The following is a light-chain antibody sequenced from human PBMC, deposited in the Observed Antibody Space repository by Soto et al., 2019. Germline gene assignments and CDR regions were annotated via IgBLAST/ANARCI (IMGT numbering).Light chain of an antibody. CDR1: RSDVGGYNY. V-gene: IGLV2-8*01. CDR3: SSYAGSNTV. J-gene: IGLJ2*01. Sequence: QSALTQPTSASGSPGQSVTISCTGTRSDVGGYNYVSWYQQHPGKAPKLMIYEVSKRPSGVPDRFSGSKSGNTASLTVSGLQAEDEADYYCSSYAGSNTVFGGGTKLTVL. CDR2: EVS.